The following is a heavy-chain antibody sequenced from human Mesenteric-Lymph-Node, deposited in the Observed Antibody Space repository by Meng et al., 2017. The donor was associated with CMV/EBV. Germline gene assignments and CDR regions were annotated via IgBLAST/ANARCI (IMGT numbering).Heavy chain of an antibody. CDR2: IYYSGST. CDR1: GGSISSYY. D-gene: IGHD6-13*01. CDR3: ARGNSSSWYEAAFDI. J-gene: IGHJ3*02. V-gene: IGHV4-59*01. Sequence: SETLSLTCTVSGGSISSYYWSWIRQPPGKGLEWIGYIYYSGSTNYNPSLKSRVTISVETSKNQFSLKLSSVTAADAAVYYCARGNSSSWYEAAFDIWGQGTMVTVSS.